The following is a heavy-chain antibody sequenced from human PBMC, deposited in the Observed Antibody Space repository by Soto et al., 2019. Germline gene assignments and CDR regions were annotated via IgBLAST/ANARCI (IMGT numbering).Heavy chain of an antibody. CDR1: GFTFSSYG. D-gene: IGHD6-19*01. CDR3: AKDATFSSGWNNWFDP. Sequence: QVQLVESGGGVVQPGRSLRLSCAASGFTFSSYGMHWVGQAPGKGLEWVAVISYDGSNKYYADSVKGRFTISRDNSKNTLYLQMNSLRAEDTAVYYCAKDATFSSGWNNWFDPWGQGTLVTVSS. J-gene: IGHJ5*02. V-gene: IGHV3-30*18. CDR2: ISYDGSNK.